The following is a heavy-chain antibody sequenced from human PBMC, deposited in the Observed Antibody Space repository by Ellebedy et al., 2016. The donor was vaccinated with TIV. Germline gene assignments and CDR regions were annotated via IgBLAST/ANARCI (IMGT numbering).Heavy chain of an antibody. J-gene: IGHJ4*02. Sequence: GESLKISXAASGFTFSTYAMAWVRQAPGKGLEWVSAIRGNGDDRYYADSVKGRFIISRDNSKNTLYLQMNSLRAEDTAVYYCATYKAEAANWGQGTLVTVSS. CDR3: ATYKAEAAN. CDR1: GFTFSTYA. V-gene: IGHV3-23*01. CDR2: IRGNGDDR. D-gene: IGHD6-19*01.